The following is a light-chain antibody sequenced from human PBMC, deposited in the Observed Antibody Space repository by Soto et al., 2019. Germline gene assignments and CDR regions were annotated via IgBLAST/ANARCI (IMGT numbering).Light chain of an antibody. Sequence: EIVMTQSPVTLSASPGESATLSCRASQSVDNNVAWYQQKPGQAPRLLIVGSFARATGIPARFSGSGSGTDFTLTISRLEPEDFAIYYCQQYGSSPRTFGLGTKGDIK. CDR1: QSVDNN. V-gene: IGKV3-20*01. J-gene: IGKJ1*01. CDR2: GSF. CDR3: QQYGSSPRT.